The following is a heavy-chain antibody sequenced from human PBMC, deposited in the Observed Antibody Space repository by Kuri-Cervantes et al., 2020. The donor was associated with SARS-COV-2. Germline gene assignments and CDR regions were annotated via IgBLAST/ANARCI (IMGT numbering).Heavy chain of an antibody. CDR3: VRDGDHWNFDY. CDR2: INPDGSYT. V-gene: IGHV3-74*01. D-gene: IGHD1-1*01. J-gene: IGHJ4*02. Sequence: GESLKISCVASGFTFRTYWMTWVRQAPGKGLVWVSRINPDGSYTNNAGSVKGRFTLSRDNAKNMLFLQMNSLRAEDTAVYYCVRDGDHWNFDYWGQGTLVTVSS. CDR1: GFTFRTYW.